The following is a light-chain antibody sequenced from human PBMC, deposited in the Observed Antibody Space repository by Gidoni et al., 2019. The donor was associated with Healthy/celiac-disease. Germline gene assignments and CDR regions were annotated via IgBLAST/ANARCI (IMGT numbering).Light chain of an antibody. J-gene: IGLJ3*02. Sequence: QSAPTQPAVVSGSPGKSIPISCTGTRSDVGGYNYVSWYQQHPGKAPKLMIYDASNRPSGVSNRFSGSKSGNTASLTISGLQAEDEADYYCSSYTSSSTRVFGGGTKLTVL. V-gene: IGLV2-14*03. CDR3: SSYTSSSTRV. CDR1: RSDVGGYNY. CDR2: DAS.